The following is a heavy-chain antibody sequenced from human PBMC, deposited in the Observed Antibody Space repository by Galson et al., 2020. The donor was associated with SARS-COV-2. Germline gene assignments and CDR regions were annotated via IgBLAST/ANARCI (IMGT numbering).Heavy chain of an antibody. CDR2: INPSGST. CDR1: GGSFSGYY. D-gene: IGHD6-19*01. Sequence: SETLSLTCAVYGGSFSGYYWSWIRQPPGKGLEWIGEINPSGSTNYNPSLKSRVTMSADTSNNQLSLKLTSVTVADTAVYYCARGPYSSGRYYSWFDPWGQGTLVTVSS. J-gene: IGHJ5*02. V-gene: IGHV4-34*01. CDR3: ARGPYSSGRYYSWFDP.